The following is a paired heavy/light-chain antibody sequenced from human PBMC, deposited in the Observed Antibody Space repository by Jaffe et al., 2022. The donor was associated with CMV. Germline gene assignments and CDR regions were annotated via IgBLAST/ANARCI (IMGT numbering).Light chain of an antibody. Sequence: QSALTQPASVSGSPGQSITISCTGTSSDVGSYSLVSWYQQHPGKAPKLMIYEVTKRPSGVSNHFSGAKSGNTASLTISGLQSEDEADYYCCSYAGSSTWVFGGGTKLTVL. J-gene: IGLJ3*02. CDR2: EVT. CDR1: SSDVGSYSL. V-gene: IGLV2-23*02. CDR3: CSYAGSSTWV.
Heavy chain of an antibody. D-gene: IGHD3-3*01. V-gene: IGHV1-46*02. CDR1: GYTFNNYY. CDR2: INPSGGST. CDR3: ARERAMDDSWSGHYNLKSHYYGMDV. Sequence: QVQLVQSGAEVKKPGASVKVSCKASGYTFNNYYMQWVRQAPGQGLEWMGMINPSGGSTSYGQKFQGRVTMTRDTSTSTVYMELRSLRSEDTAVYYCARERAMDDSWSGHYNLKSHYYGMDVWGQGTTVIVSS. J-gene: IGHJ6*02.